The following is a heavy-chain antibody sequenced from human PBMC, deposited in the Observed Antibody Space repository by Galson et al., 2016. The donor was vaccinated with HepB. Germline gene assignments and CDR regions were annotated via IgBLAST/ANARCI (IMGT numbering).Heavy chain of an antibody. Sequence: SLRLSCAASGFAFSVYGMTWVRQAPRKGLEWVGHINNRAEGGTTDYAAPVKGRFYISRDGSEDTLYLQLNSLKTEDTAMYYCTTDLPAIGGQGFDFWGQGVLVTVSA. CDR1: GFAFSVYG. D-gene: IGHD2-15*01. CDR3: TTDLPAIGGQGFDF. J-gene: IGHJ4*02. CDR2: INNRAEGGTT. V-gene: IGHV3-15*01.